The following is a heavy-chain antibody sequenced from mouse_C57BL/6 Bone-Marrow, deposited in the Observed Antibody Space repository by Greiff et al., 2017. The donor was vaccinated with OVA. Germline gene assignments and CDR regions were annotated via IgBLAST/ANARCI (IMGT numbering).Heavy chain of an antibody. V-gene: IGHV5-17*01. CDR1: GFTFSDYG. D-gene: IGHD4-1*01. J-gene: IGHJ3*01. CDR3: ARMTGGGFAY. Sequence: DVKVEESGGGLVKPGGSLKLSCAASGFTFSDYGMHWVRQAPEKGLEWVAYISSGSSTIYYADTEKGRFTISSDNAKNTLFQQMTSLRSEDTAMYYCARMTGGGFAYWGQGTLVTVSA. CDR2: ISSGSSTI.